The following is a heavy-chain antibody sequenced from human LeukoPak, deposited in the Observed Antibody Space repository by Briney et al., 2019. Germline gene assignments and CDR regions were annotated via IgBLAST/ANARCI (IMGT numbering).Heavy chain of an antibody. CDR1: GYTFTGSY. V-gene: IGHV1-2*02. Sequence: GASVKVSCKASGYTFTGSYIHWLRQAPGQGLERLGWINPNTGATNYAQKCEGRVTMTRDTSVSTAYMELNRLKSDDTAMFYCARYTSPSKFDYWGQGTLVTVSS. CDR3: ARYTSPSKFDY. CDR2: INPNTGAT. J-gene: IGHJ4*02. D-gene: IGHD2-2*01.